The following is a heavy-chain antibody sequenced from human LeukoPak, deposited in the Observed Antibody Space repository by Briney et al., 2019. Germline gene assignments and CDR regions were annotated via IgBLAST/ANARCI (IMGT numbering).Heavy chain of an antibody. D-gene: IGHD3-22*01. J-gene: IGHJ4*02. CDR1: GFTFSNYA. Sequence: PGGSLRLSCAASGFTFSNYAMSWVRQAPGKGLEWVAVVFFDGDTKYYADSVKGRFTISRDNSKNTLYLQMNSLRPEDTAVYYCARDVRGPTGYDSSGRDTFDSWGQGTLVTVSS. CDR2: VFFDGDTK. CDR3: ARDVRGPTGYDSSGRDTFDS. V-gene: IGHV3-30*04.